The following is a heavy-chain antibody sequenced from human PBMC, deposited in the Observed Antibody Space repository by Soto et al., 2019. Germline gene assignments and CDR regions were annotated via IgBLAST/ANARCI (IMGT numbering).Heavy chain of an antibody. CDR2: IGADGTHK. CDR1: GFIIPCCA. CDR3: ARDVRVGEPDYFDD. Sequence: QVRLVESGGGVVQPGRSLRLSCAASGFIIPCCAIHWIRQSPGKGLEWVAVIGADGTHKYYGDSVQGRFTISRDTSQNMVFLQMDSQTAEDTALYYCARDVRVGEPDYFDDWGQGTLVSVSS. V-gene: IGHV3-30*01. J-gene: IGHJ4*02. D-gene: IGHD1-26*01.